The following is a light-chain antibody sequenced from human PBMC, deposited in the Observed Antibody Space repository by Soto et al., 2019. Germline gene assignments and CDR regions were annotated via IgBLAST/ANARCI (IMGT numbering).Light chain of an antibody. V-gene: IGKV1-13*02. J-gene: IGKJ3*01. CDR3: QQFNSYPRDFT. CDR2: DAS. Sequence: AIQLTQSPSSLSASVGDRVTITCRASQGISSALAWYQQKPGKAPKLLIYDASSLESGVPSRFSGSGSRTDFTLTISSLQPEDFATYYCQQFNSYPRDFTFGTGTKVDIK. CDR1: QGISSA.